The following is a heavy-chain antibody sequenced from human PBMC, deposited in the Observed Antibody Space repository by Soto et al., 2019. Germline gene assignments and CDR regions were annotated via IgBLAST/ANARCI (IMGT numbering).Heavy chain of an antibody. D-gene: IGHD2-15*01. CDR3: VREVPWCSGGKCYYYGMDV. CDR1: GFIFSTYS. CDR2: ISSSSSTI. J-gene: IGHJ6*02. Sequence: GGSLRLSCAASGFIFSTYSMNWVRQGPGKGLEWVSYISSSSSTIFYTDSVKGRFTISRDNAENSLFLQMNNLRAEDTAVYYCVREVPWCSGGKCYYYGMDVWGQGTTVTVSS. V-gene: IGHV3-48*04.